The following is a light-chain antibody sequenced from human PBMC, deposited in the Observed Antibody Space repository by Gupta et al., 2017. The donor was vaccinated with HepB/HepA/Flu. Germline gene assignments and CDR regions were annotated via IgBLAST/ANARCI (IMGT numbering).Light chain of an antibody. CDR1: QTVSANS. J-gene: IGKJ3*01. CDR3: QQYGSSPL. V-gene: IGKV3-20*01. CDR2: HAS. Sequence: IVLTQSPGTLSLSPGERATLSCRASQTVSANSLAWYQQKPGQAPRLLIYHASSRATGIPDRFSGSGSGTDFTLTITRLEPEDFAVYYCQQYGSSPLFGPGTKVDVK.